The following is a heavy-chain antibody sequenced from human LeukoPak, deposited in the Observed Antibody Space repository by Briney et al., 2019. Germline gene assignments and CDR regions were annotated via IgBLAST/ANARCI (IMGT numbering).Heavy chain of an antibody. CDR2: IYFRGST. V-gene: IGHV4-61*01. J-gene: IGHJ6*02. CDR1: GGSVRSGNYF. CDR3: ARVDWWFDIMTGWPAITNNGMDV. D-gene: IGHD3-9*01. Sequence: PSETLSLTCTVSGGSVRSGNYFWSWIRQSPGKGLEWIGYIYFRGSTKYSPALESRVTISEDPSKNQFSLRLTSLTAADTAVYYCARVDWWFDIMTGWPAITNNGMDVWGQGTTVIVSS.